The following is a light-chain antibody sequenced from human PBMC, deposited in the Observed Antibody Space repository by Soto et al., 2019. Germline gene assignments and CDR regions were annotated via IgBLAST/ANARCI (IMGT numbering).Light chain of an antibody. V-gene: IGKV3-11*01. Sequence: EIVLTQSPATLSLSPGERATLSCRASQSVSSYLAWYQQKPGQAPMLLIYGASNRATGIPARFSGSGSGTDFTLTISSLEPEDFAVYYCQQRSSWPRTFGQGTKVEI. CDR2: GAS. CDR3: QQRSSWPRT. CDR1: QSVSSY. J-gene: IGKJ1*01.